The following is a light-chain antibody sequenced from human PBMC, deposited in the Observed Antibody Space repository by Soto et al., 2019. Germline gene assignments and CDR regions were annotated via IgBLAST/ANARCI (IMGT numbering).Light chain of an antibody. J-gene: IGKJ1*01. CDR2: GAS. CDR1: QSVGSD. Sequence: EIVMTQSPAPLSVSPGARATLSCRASQSVGSDLVWYRQKPGQAPRLLIYGASNRATGVPDRFSGSGSGTVFTLTISSLQSDDFEVYYCQQYLDWPRTFGQGTKVEIK. CDR3: QQYLDWPRT. V-gene: IGKV3-15*01.